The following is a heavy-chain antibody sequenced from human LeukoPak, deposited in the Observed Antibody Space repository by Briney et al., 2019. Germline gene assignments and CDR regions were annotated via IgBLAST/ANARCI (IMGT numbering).Heavy chain of an antibody. D-gene: IGHD3-3*01. CDR2: ISYDGSNK. J-gene: IGHJ4*02. Sequence: GGSLRLSCAASGFTFSSYGMHWVRQAPGKGLEWVAVISYDGSNKYYADSVKGRFTIFRDNSKNTLYLQMNSLRVEDTAVYYCAKRWSGYLGDYWGQGTLVTVSS. CDR3: AKRWSGYLGDY. V-gene: IGHV3-30*18. CDR1: GFTFSSYG.